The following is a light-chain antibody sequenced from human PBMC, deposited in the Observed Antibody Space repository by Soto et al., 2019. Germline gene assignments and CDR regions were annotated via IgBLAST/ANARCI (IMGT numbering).Light chain of an antibody. Sequence: IQMTQSPSTLAASLGDRVTITCRASQSISTWLAWYQQKPGKAPKLLIYKASGLESGVPSRLSGSGSGTDFTLTISSLQPDDFATYYCQQYNSYWTFGQGTKVDIK. CDR1: QSISTW. V-gene: IGKV1-5*03. CDR3: QQYNSYWT. J-gene: IGKJ1*01. CDR2: KAS.